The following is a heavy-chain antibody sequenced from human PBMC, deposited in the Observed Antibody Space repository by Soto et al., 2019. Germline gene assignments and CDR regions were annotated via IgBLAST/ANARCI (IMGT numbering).Heavy chain of an antibody. CDR2: IYHSGST. J-gene: IGHJ6*02. D-gene: IGHD3-10*01. CDR3: TRDEIRYCYGSGVDSNYYGMNV. V-gene: IGHV4-4*02. CDR1: GGSISSSNW. Sequence: QVQLQESGPGLVKPSGTLSLTCAVSGGSISSSNWWSWVRQPPGKGLEWIGEIYHSGSTNYNPSLKSRVTISIDKSKNHFSLKLSSVTAADTAVYYCTRDEIRYCYGSGVDSNYYGMNVWGQGTTVTVSS.